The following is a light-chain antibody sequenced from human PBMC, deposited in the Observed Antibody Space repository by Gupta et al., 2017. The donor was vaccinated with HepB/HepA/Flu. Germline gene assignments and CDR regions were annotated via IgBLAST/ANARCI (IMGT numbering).Light chain of an antibody. CDR2: AAS. V-gene: IGKV1-9*01. Sequence: DIQLTQSPSFLSASVGDRVTITCRASQGIRSYLAWYQQKPGKAPKLLIYAASTLQSGVPSRCSGSGVGTEVTLTIVSRHPEDFETYYCQQLNRDHPTLTFGQGTRLEIK. J-gene: IGKJ5*01. CDR3: QQLNRDHPTLT. CDR1: QGIRSY.